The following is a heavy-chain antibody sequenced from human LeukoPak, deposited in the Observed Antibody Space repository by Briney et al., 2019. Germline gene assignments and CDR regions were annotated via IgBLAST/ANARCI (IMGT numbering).Heavy chain of an antibody. Sequence: GGSPRLSCAPSGLHFSGTAMSWVRQAPGKGLECVSAISHDGMNAYYADSVKGRFTISRDNSKKTVSLEMSSLTAADTGVYYCAKDGAQYSSGPECDPRGQGALVTVSP. CDR2: ISHDGMNA. CDR1: GLHFSGTA. CDR3: AKDGAQYSSGPECDP. V-gene: IGHV3-23*01. J-gene: IGHJ5*02. D-gene: IGHD6-19*01.